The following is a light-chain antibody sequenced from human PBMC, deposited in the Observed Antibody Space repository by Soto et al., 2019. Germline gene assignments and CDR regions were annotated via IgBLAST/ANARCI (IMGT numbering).Light chain of an antibody. V-gene: IGKV3-20*01. Sequence: EIVLTQSPGTLSLSPGDRAALSCRNTQILNGGSLAWYQVKPGQAPRLLMYDSSIRAVGVPNRFSGSGSGTDFTLTISRLETEDFAVYYCQLYGSSPELTFGGGTKVDIK. CDR1: QILNGGS. J-gene: IGKJ4*01. CDR3: QLYGSSPELT. CDR2: DSS.